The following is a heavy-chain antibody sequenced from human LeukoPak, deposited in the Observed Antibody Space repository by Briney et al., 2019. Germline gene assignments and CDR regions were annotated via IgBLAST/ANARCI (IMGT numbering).Heavy chain of an antibody. Sequence: GGSLRLSCAASGFAFSAYGLHWVRQAPGKGLGWVAIISDDGSHKYYADSVKGRFTISRDNSKNTLYLQMNSLGADDTAVYYCANVDAGDYWGQGTLVTVSS. CDR1: GFAFSAYG. CDR2: ISDDGSHK. CDR3: ANVDAGDY. V-gene: IGHV3-30*18. J-gene: IGHJ4*02. D-gene: IGHD5-12*01.